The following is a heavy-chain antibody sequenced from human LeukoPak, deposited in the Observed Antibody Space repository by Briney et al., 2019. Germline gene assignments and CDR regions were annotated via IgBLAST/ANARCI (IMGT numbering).Heavy chain of an antibody. J-gene: IGHJ4*02. Sequence: GGSLRLSCAASGFTFSSYGMHWVRQAPGKGLEWVAFIRYDGSNKYYADSVEGRFTISRDNSENTLYLQMNSLRAEDTAVYYCAKDQGYSYGTYYFDYWGQGTLVTVSS. V-gene: IGHV3-30*02. D-gene: IGHD5-18*01. CDR1: GFTFSSYG. CDR3: AKDQGYSYGTYYFDY. CDR2: IRYDGSNK.